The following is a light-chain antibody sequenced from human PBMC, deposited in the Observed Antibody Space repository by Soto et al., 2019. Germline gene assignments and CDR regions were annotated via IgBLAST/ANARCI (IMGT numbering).Light chain of an antibody. CDR2: AAS. CDR1: QSLSTNS. J-gene: IGKJ3*01. V-gene: IGKV3-20*01. Sequence: EIVITQSPGTLSLSPGERARLCCRASQSLSTNSLAWYQQKPGQTPRLIIYAASTRDTDIPDRFNGSGSGTDFALTISRLETEDFALYYCQQYDASPLTFGPGTKVDIK. CDR3: QQYDASPLT.